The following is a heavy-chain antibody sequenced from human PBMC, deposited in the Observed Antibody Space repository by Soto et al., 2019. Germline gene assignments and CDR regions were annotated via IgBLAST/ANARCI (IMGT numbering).Heavy chain of an antibody. CDR1: GYSFTSYW. CDR2: IYPGDSDT. CDR3: ARLSYSSSWRYYYYYYGMDV. V-gene: IGHV5-51*01. J-gene: IGHJ6*02. Sequence: PGESLKISCKGSGYSFTSYWIGWVRQMPGKGLEWMGIIYPGDSDTSYSPSFQGQVTISADKSISTAYLQWSSLKASDTAMYYCARLSYSSSWRYYYYYYGMDVWGQGTTVTVSS. D-gene: IGHD6-13*01.